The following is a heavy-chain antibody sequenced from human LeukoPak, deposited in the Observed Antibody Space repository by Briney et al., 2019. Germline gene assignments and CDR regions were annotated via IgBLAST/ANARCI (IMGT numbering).Heavy chain of an antibody. CDR1: GGSISTYY. CDR2: IYSSGST. Sequence: SETLSLTCAVSGGSISTYYWSWIRQPAGKGLEWIGRIYSSGSTNYNPSLKSRVTMSVDTSKNQFSLKLSSVTAADTAVYYCARSSSSTSRGMDVWGQGTTVTVSS. D-gene: IGHD2-2*01. CDR3: ARSSSSTSRGMDV. V-gene: IGHV4-4*07. J-gene: IGHJ6*02.